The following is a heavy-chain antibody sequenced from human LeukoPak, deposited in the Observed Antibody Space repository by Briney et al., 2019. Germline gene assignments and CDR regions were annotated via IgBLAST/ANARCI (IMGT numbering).Heavy chain of an antibody. Sequence: ASVKVSCKASGYTFINFAMHWVRQAPGQRLEWMGWLNVGNGDTRYSQKFQGRVTITRDTSASTAYMELSSLRSEDTAVYYCARDHGGDSSGGGDYWGQGTLVTVSS. CDR2: LNVGNGDT. D-gene: IGHD3-22*01. V-gene: IGHV1-3*01. CDR3: ARDHGGDSSGGGDY. CDR1: GYTFINFA. J-gene: IGHJ4*02.